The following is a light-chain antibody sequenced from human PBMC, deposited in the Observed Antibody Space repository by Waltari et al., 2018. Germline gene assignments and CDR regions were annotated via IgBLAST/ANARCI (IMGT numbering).Light chain of an antibody. CDR2: KDT. CDR3: QSIDSIVV. CDR1: VLPHQY. Sequence: SYELTQAPPASVFPGQTATTSCSGDVLPHQYAYWYQQQPGQSPVLVLYKDTQRPSGLPERFSGSSSGTTVTLTISGVQAEDEADYYCQSIDSIVVFGGGTKLTV. V-gene: IGLV3-25*03. J-gene: IGLJ2*01.